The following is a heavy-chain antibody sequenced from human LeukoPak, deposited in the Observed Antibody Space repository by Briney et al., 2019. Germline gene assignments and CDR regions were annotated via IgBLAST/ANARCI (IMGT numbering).Heavy chain of an antibody. D-gene: IGHD6-19*01. CDR1: GYTFTSYG. Sequence: GASVKVSCKASGYTFTSYGISWVRQAPGQGLEWMGWISAYNGATNYAQKLQGRVTMTTDTSGNTAYMELRSRTCDDTAVYYCARSPSSSGWYADYWGLGTLVTVSS. V-gene: IGHV1-18*01. J-gene: IGHJ4*02. CDR2: ISAYNGAT. CDR3: ARSPSSSGWYADY.